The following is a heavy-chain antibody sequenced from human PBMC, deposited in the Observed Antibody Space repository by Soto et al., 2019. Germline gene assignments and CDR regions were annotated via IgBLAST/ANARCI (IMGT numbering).Heavy chain of an antibody. D-gene: IGHD2-8*01. CDR3: AREGTSGHAFDI. CDR1: GYTFSKYG. J-gene: IGHJ3*02. V-gene: IGHV1-18*01. Sequence: EASVKVSCKASGYTFSKYGISWVRQAPGQGLEYMGWISGYIDHTHYAQNLQGRVTLTTDRSTSTAYMELRSLRSDDTAVYFCAREGTSGHAFDIWGQGTMVTVSS. CDR2: ISGYIDHT.